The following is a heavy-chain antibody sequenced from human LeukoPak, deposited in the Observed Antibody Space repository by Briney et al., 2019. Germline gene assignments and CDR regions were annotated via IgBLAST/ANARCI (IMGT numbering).Heavy chain of an antibody. Sequence: PSETLSLTCAVYGGSFSGYYWSWIRQPPGKGLEWIGEINHSGSTNYNPSLKSRVTLSVDTSKNQFSLKLSSVTAADTAVYYCATRAGIAAAGTGRDFDYWGQGTLVTVSS. CDR3: ATRAGIAAAGTGRDFDY. CDR2: INHSGST. J-gene: IGHJ4*02. D-gene: IGHD6-13*01. V-gene: IGHV4-34*01. CDR1: GGSFSGYY.